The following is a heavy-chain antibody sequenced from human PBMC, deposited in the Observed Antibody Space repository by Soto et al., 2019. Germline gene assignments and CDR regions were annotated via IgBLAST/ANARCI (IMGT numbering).Heavy chain of an antibody. D-gene: IGHD2-15*01. CDR1: GFTFSSYS. CDR2: ISSSSSTI. Sequence: GGSLRLSCAGSGFTFSSYSMNWVRQAPGKGLEWVSYISSSSSTIYYADSVKGRFTISRDNAKNSLYLHMNSLRAEDTAVYYCARDGAYSDYWGQGTLVTGSS. CDR3: ARDGAYSDY. V-gene: IGHV3-48*01. J-gene: IGHJ4*02.